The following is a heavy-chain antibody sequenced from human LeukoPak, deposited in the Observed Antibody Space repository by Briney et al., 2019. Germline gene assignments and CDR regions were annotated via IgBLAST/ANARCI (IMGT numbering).Heavy chain of an antibody. V-gene: IGHV4-39*07. D-gene: IGHD5-18*01. Sequence: SETPSLTCTVSGGSISSSSYYWGWIRQPPGKGLEWIGSIYYSGSTYYNPSLKSRVTISVDTSKNQFSLKLSSVTAADTAVYYCARTEESGYSYRYFGYYYYMDVWGKGTTVTVSS. CDR1: GGSISSSSYY. J-gene: IGHJ6*03. CDR2: IYYSGST. CDR3: ARTEESGYSYRYFGYYYYMDV.